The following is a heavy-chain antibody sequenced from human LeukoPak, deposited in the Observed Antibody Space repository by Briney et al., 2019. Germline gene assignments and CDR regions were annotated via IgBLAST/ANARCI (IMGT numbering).Heavy chain of an antibody. CDR1: GGSFSGYY. V-gene: IGHV4-34*01. CDR3: ARERKDGYIVQDY. CDR2: INHSGST. J-gene: IGHJ4*02. D-gene: IGHD5-24*01. Sequence: SETLSLTCAVYGGSFSGYYWSWIRQPPGKGLEWIGEINHSGSTNYNPSLKSRVTISVDTSKNQFSLKLSSVTAADTAVYYCARERKDGYIVQDYWGQGTLVTVSS.